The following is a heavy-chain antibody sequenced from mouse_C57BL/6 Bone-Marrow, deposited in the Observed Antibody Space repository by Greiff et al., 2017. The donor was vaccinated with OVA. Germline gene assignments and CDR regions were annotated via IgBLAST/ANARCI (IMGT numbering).Heavy chain of an antibody. CDR3: ARYDPPYAMDY. J-gene: IGHJ4*01. CDR1: GYTFTSYW. D-gene: IGHD2-3*01. CDR2: IDPSDSYT. V-gene: IGHV1-59*01. Sequence: QVHVKQPGAELVRPGTSVKLSCKASGYTFTSYWMHWVKQRPGQGLEWIGVIDPSDSYTNYNQKLKGKATLTVDTSSSPAYMQLSSLTSEDSAVYYCARYDPPYAMDYWGQGTSVTVSS.